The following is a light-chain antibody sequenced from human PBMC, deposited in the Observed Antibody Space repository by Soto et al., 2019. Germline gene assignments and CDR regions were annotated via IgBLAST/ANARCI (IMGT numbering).Light chain of an antibody. J-gene: IGKJ1*01. CDR2: GAS. CDR3: QQYDNLPWT. Sequence: EIVMTQSPATLSVSPGGRATLSCRASQSISDTLAWYQQKPGQAPRLLIHGASTRAPGFPARFSGRGSGTTFTLTISSLQSEDFAVYFCQQYDNLPWTFGQGTKVEIK. CDR1: QSISDT. V-gene: IGKV3-15*01.